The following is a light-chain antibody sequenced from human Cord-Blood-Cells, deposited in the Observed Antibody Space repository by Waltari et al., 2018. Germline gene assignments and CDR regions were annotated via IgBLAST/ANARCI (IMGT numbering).Light chain of an antibody. V-gene: IGLV1-36*01. J-gene: IGLJ3*02. CDR1: SSNIGNTA. Sequence: QSVLTQPPPVSEAPRHRFTISCSGSSSNIGNTALNCYQQLPGKAPNLLIYYDDLLPSGVSDRFSGSKSGTSASLAISGLQSEDEADYYCAAWDDSLNWVFGGGTKLTVL. CDR2: YDD. CDR3: AAWDDSLNWV.